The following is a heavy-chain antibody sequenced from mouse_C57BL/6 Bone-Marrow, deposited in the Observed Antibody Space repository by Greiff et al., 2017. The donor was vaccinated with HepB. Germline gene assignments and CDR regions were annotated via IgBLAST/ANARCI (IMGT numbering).Heavy chain of an antibody. Sequence: EVQGVESGGGLVKPGGSLKLSCAASGFTFSSYTMSWVRQTPEKRLEWVATISGGGGNTYYPDSVKGRFTISRDNAKNTLYLQMSSLRSEDTALYYCARLGYDYDNYFDYWGQGTTLTVSS. CDR1: GFTFSSYT. CDR3: ARLGYDYDNYFDY. D-gene: IGHD2-4*01. J-gene: IGHJ2*01. V-gene: IGHV5-9*01. CDR2: ISGGGGNT.